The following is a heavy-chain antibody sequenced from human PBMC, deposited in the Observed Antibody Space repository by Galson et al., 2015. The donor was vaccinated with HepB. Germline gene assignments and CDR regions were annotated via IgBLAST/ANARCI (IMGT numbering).Heavy chain of an antibody. Sequence: QSGAEVKKPGESLRISCKTSGYSFTNYWINWVRQVPGKGLEWVGKIDPTDSYTNYSPSFQGPVTFSADKSIRTASLQWSSLKAPDTAMYYCARSLVGSGFFLDYWGQGTLVTVSS. CDR1: GYSFTNYW. CDR3: ARSLVGSGFFLDY. D-gene: IGHD3-22*01. J-gene: IGHJ4*02. V-gene: IGHV5-10-1*01. CDR2: IDPTDSYT.